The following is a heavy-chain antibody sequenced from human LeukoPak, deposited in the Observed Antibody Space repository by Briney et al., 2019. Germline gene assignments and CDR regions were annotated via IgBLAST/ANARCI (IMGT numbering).Heavy chain of an antibody. J-gene: IGHJ4*02. V-gene: IGHV3-23*01. CDR1: GFTFSSYA. Sequence: PGGSLRLSCAASGFTFSSYAMSWVRQAPGKGLEWVSVISGSGSDTYYADSVKGRFTISRDNSKNTLYLQMNSLRAEDTAVYYCAKDLEYSSSPIFDYWGQGTLVTVSS. D-gene: IGHD6-6*01. CDR3: AKDLEYSSSPIFDY. CDR2: ISGSGSDT.